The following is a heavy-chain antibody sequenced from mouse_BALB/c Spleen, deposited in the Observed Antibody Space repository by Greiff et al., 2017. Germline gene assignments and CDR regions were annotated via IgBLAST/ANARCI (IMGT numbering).Heavy chain of an antibody. CDR3: TRERAYGSSLYWYFDV. Sequence: EVQGVESGGGLVKPGGSLKLSCAASGFTFSSYTMSWVRQTPEKRLEWVATISSGGSYTYYPDSVKGRFTISRDNAKNTLYLQMSSLKSEDTAMYYYTRERAYGSSLYWYFDVWGAGTTVTVSS. CDR1: GFTFSSYT. CDR2: ISSGGSYT. D-gene: IGHD1-1*01. V-gene: IGHV5-6-4*01. J-gene: IGHJ1*01.